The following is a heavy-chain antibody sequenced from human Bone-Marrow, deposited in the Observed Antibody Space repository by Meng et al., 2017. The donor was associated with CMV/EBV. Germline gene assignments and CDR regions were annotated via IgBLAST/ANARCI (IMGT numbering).Heavy chain of an antibody. Sequence: SETLSLTCPVSGGSISSYYWSWIRQPPGKGLEWIGYIYYSGSTNYNPSLKSRVTISVDTSKNQFSLKLSSVTAADTAVYYCARTVPEGVDVVAAALGPNWFDPWGPGALVTGSS. CDR1: GGSISSYY. CDR2: IYYSGST. V-gene: IGHV4-59*01. J-gene: IGHJ5*02. D-gene: IGHD2-15*01. CDR3: ARTVPEGVDVVAAALGPNWFDP.